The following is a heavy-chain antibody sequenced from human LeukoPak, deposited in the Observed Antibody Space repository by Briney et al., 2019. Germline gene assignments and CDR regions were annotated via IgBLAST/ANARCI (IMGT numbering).Heavy chain of an antibody. V-gene: IGHV1-2*02. D-gene: IGHD5-24*01. Sequence: ASVKVSCKASGYTFTGYYMHWVRQAPGQGLEWMGWINPNSGGTNYAQKFQGRVTMTRDTSISTAYMELSRLRSDDTAVYYCARVRIRGMATSGANWFDPWGQGTLVTVSS. CDR2: INPNSGGT. J-gene: IGHJ5*02. CDR1: GYTFTGYY. CDR3: ARVRIRGMATSGANWFDP.